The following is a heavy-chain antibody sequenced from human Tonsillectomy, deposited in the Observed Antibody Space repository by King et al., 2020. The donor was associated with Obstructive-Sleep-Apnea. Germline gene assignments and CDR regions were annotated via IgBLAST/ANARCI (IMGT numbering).Heavy chain of an antibody. Sequence: GQLVQSGGGLVQPGRSLRLSCAASGFIFDDYAMHWVRQVPGRGLEWVSGISWNSVTIGYADSVKGRFTISRDNAKNSLYLQMSSLRAEDTALYYCAKDIDYDTNSAAFDVWGQGTMVTVSS. CDR1: GFIFDDYA. CDR3: AKDIDYDTNSAAFDV. CDR2: ISWNSVTI. D-gene: IGHD3-22*01. V-gene: IGHV3-9*01. J-gene: IGHJ3*01.